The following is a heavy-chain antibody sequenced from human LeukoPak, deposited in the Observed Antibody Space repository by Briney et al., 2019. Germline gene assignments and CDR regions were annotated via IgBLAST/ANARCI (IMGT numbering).Heavy chain of an antibody. CDR3: ARDNGPLWWELGGSYGMDV. V-gene: IGHV3-23*01. CDR1: GFTFSSYA. D-gene: IGHD1-26*01. CDR2: ISGSGGST. J-gene: IGHJ6*02. Sequence: GGSLRLSCAASGFTFSSYAMSWVRQAPGKGLEWVSAISGSGGSTYYADSVKGRFTISRDNAKNSLYLQMNSLRAEDTAVYYCARDNGPLWWELGGSYGMDVWGQGTTVTVSS.